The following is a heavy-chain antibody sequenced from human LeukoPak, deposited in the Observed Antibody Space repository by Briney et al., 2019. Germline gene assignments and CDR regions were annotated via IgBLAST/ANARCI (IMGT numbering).Heavy chain of an antibody. Sequence: SGTLSLTCAVSGGSISSSNWWSWVRQPPGKGLEWIGEIYHSGSTNYNPSLKSRVTISVDKSKNQFSLKLSSVTAADTAVYYCARDRSVGVLPAPPFDFWGQGTLVTVSS. CDR3: ARDRSVGVLPAPPFDF. V-gene: IGHV4-4*02. CDR1: GGSISSSNW. J-gene: IGHJ4*02. D-gene: IGHD6-6*01. CDR2: IYHSGST.